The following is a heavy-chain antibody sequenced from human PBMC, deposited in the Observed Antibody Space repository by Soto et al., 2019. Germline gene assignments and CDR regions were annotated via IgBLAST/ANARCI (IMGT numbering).Heavy chain of an antibody. D-gene: IGHD6-19*01. J-gene: IGHJ4*02. Sequence: PGGSLRLSCAASGFTFDDYAMHWVRQAPGKGLEWVSGISWNSGSIGYADSVKGRFTISRDNAKNSLYLQMNSLRAEDTALYYCAKDMGYSSGTTNSFDYWGQGTLVTVSS. CDR3: AKDMGYSSGTTNSFDY. CDR1: GFTFDDYA. CDR2: ISWNSGSI. V-gene: IGHV3-9*01.